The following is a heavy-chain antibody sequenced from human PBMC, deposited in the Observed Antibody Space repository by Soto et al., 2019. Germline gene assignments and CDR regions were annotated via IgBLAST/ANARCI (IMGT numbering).Heavy chain of an antibody. CDR3: ARAISAMIVEFDY. CDR1: GYTFTSYG. V-gene: IGHV1-18*01. Sequence: GASVKVSCKASGYTFTSYGISWVRQAPGQGLEWMGWIIAYNGNTNYAQKLQGRVTITTDESTSTAYMELSSLRSEDTAVYYCARAISAMIVEFDYWGQGTLVTVSS. CDR2: IIAYNGNT. D-gene: IGHD3-22*01. J-gene: IGHJ4*02.